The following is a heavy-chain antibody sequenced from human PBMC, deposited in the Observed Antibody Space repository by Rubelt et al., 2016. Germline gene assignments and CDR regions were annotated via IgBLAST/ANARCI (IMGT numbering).Heavy chain of an antibody. CDR2: LYWDDDK. V-gene: IGHV2-70*01. D-gene: IGHD5-18*01. CDR3: ALCRSYGVEFDY. CDR1: GFSLSTSGMC. J-gene: IGHJ4*02. Sequence: QVTLRESGPALVKPTQTLTLTCTFSGFSLSTSGMCVSWIRQPPGKALEWLALLYWDDDKYYSTSLQTRLTISKDTSKNQVVPTMTNMDPVETATYYCALCRSYGVEFDYWGQGTLVTVSS.